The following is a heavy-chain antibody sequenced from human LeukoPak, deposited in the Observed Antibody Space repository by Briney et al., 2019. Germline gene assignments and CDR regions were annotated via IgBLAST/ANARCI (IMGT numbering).Heavy chain of an antibody. J-gene: IGHJ5*02. CDR3: ARVRLNMVRGARPFDP. Sequence: ASVKVSCKVSGYTLTELSMHWVRQAPGKGLEWMGGFDPEYGETIYAQKFQGRVTMTEDTSTDTAYMELSSLRSEDTAVYYCARVRLNMVRGARPFDPWGQGTLVTVSS. V-gene: IGHV1-24*01. D-gene: IGHD3-10*01. CDR1: GYTLTELS. CDR2: FDPEYGET.